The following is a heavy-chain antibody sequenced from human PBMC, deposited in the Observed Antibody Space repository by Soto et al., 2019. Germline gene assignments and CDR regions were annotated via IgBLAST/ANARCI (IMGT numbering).Heavy chain of an antibody. CDR3: AKEKHIVVVPAAIDY. CDR1: GFTFSSYA. Sequence: GGSLRLSCAASGFTFSSYAMSWVRQAPGKGLEWVSAISGSGGSTYYADSVKGRFTISRDNSKNTLYLQMDSLRAEDTAVYYCAKEKHIVVVPAAIDYWGQGTLVTVSS. D-gene: IGHD2-2*01. J-gene: IGHJ4*02. V-gene: IGHV3-23*01. CDR2: ISGSGGST.